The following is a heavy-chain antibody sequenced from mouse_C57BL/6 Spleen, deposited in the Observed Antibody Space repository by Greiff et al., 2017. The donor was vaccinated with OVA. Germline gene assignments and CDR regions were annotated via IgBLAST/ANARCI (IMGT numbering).Heavy chain of an antibody. CDR3: ARASMGDY. V-gene: IGHV7-3*01. D-gene: IGHD2-3*01. Sequence: EVMLVESGGGLVQPGGSLSLSCAASGFTFTDYYMSWVRQPPGQALEWLGFLRNKANGYTTEYSASVKGRFTISRDNSQSILYLQMNALRAEDSATYYCARASMGDYWGQGTSVTVSS. CDR1: GFTFTDYY. CDR2: LRNKANGYTT. J-gene: IGHJ4*01.